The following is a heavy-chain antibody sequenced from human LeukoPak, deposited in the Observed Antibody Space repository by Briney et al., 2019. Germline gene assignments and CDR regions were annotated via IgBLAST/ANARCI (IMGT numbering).Heavy chain of an antibody. Sequence: GGSLRLSCAASGFTFSTSWMSWVRLAPGRGLEWVANIKQDGSEKNYVDSVKGRFTISRDNAKDLLYLQMNSLRVEDTAMYYCAWYSRSSEAYWGQGALVTVSS. CDR3: AWYSRSSEAY. V-gene: IGHV3-7*01. CDR2: IKQDGSEK. CDR1: GFTFSTSW. J-gene: IGHJ4*02. D-gene: IGHD6-6*01.